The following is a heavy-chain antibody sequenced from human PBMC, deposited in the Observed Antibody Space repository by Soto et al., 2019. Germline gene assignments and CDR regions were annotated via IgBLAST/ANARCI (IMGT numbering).Heavy chain of an antibody. J-gene: IGHJ5*02. D-gene: IGHD3-10*01. Sequence: ETLSLTCTVSGGSISSYYWSWIRQPPGKGLEWIGYIYYSGSTNYNPSLKSRVTISVDTSKNQFSLKLSSVTAADTAVYYCARDYYGSGSYFLNWFDPWGQGTLVTVSS. V-gene: IGHV4-59*01. CDR3: ARDYYGSGSYFLNWFDP. CDR2: IYYSGST. CDR1: GGSISSYY.